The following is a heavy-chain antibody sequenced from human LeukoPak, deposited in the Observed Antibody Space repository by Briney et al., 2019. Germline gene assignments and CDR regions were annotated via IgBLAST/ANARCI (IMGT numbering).Heavy chain of an antibody. J-gene: IGHJ4*02. CDR1: GFTFSNYW. V-gene: IGHV3-11*06. CDR2: IGGSGRYT. Sequence: GGSLRLSCAASGFTFSNYWMSWVRQAPGKGLEFVSYIGGSGRYTNYAESVKGRFTVSRDNAKNSLYLQMNTLRAEDTAVYYCTNEPRTLDYWGQGTQVTVSS. CDR3: TNEPRTLDY.